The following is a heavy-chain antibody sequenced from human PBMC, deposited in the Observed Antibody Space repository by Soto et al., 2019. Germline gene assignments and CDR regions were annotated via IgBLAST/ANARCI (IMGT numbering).Heavy chain of an antibody. V-gene: IGHV4-59*01. Sequence: SQTLSLTRSVSGGSISSYYWSWIRQPPGKGLEWIGYIYYSGSTNYNPSLKSRVTISVDSSKNQFSLKLSSVTDADTVLYYCASVTDSSDHYYYGHGFEHWGQGTLVTVSS. J-gene: IGHJ1*01. D-gene: IGHD3-22*01. CDR1: GGSISSYY. CDR3: ASVTDSSDHYYYGHGFEH. CDR2: IYYSGST.